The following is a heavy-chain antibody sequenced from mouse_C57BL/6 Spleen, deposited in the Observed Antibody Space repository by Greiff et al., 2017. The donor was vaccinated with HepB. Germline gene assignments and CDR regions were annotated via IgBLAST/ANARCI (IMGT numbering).Heavy chain of an antibody. Sequence: EVKLVESGPGMVKPSQSLSLTCTVTGYSITSGYDWHWIRHFPGNQLEWMGYISYSGSTNYNPSLKSRISITHDTSKNHFFLKLNSVTTEDTATYYCARGRDSWDYWGQGTTLTVSS. CDR1: GYSITSGYD. V-gene: IGHV3-1*01. D-gene: IGHD3-2*01. CDR3: ARGRDSWDY. CDR2: ISYSGST. J-gene: IGHJ2*01.